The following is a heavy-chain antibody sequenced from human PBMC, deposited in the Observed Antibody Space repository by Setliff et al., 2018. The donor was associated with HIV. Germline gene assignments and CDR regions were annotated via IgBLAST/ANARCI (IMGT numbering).Heavy chain of an antibody. CDR2: INHNGVT. V-gene: IGHV4-34*01. Sequence: ASETLSLTCAVYGDSFSGNYWSWIRQPPGKGLEWIGEINHNGVTNYSPSLKSRLTISIDTPKGQFSLKLTTATAADSGVYYCVRGGGSGWRQNYYGMDVWGQGTTVTVSS. CDR3: VRGGGSGWRQNYYGMDV. CDR1: GDSFSGNY. D-gene: IGHD6-19*01. J-gene: IGHJ6*02.